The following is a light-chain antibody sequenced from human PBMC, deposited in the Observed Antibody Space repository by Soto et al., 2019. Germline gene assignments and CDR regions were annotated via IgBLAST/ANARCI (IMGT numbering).Light chain of an antibody. CDR3: QQYNSYTT. CDR2: DAS. CDR1: QSISTW. V-gene: IGKV1-5*01. J-gene: IGKJ2*01. Sequence: DIQMTQSPSTLSASVGDRVTITCRASQSISTWLAWYQQKPGKAPKLLIYDASSLQSGVPSRFSGHGSGTDFTLTISSLQPDGFATYYCQQYNSYTTFGQGTKLEIK.